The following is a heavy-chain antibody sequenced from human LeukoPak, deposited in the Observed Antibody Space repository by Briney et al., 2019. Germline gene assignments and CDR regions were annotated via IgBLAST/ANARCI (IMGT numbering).Heavy chain of an antibody. Sequence: SGGSLRLSCAASGFTFDDYAMHWVRQAPGKGLEWVSGISWNSGSIGYADSVKGRFTISRDNAKNSLYLQMNSLRAEDTAVYYWARGHGMDVWGHGTTVTVSS. J-gene: IGHJ6*02. V-gene: IGHV3-9*01. CDR3: ARGHGMDV. CDR1: GFTFDDYA. CDR2: ISWNSGSI.